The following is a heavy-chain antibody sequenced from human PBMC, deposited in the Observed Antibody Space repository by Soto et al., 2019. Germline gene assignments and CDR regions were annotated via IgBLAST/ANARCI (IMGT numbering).Heavy chain of an antibody. V-gene: IGHV3-23*01. CDR1: GFTFTNYA. CDR3: AKDAVSGDGIWLLDS. D-gene: IGHD4-17*01. CDR2: LLRSGSTT. J-gene: IGHJ4*02. Sequence: LRLSCSASGFTFTNYAMTWARQAPGKGLEWVSSLLRSGSTTYYADSVKGRFTISSDISANSLYLQMDSLRAEDTAVYYCAKDAVSGDGIWLLDSWGQGTVVTVSS.